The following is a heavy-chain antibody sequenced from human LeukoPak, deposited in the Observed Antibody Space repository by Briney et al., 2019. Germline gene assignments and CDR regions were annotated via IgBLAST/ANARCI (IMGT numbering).Heavy chain of an antibody. V-gene: IGHV4-34*01. Sequence: SETLSLTCAVYGGSFSNCYWSWIRQPPGKGLEWIGEINHSGSTNYNPSLKSRVTISVDTSKNQFSLKLTSVTAADTAVYYCAKSNGYGLVDIWGQGTMVTVSS. CDR2: INHSGST. J-gene: IGHJ3*02. D-gene: IGHD3-10*01. CDR1: GGSFSNCY. CDR3: AKSNGYGLVDI.